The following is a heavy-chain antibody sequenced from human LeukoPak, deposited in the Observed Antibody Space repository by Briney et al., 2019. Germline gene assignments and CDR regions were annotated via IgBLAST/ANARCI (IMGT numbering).Heavy chain of an antibody. CDR3: ARHTYYYDSSGYYPKAGYYMDV. CDR1: GGSFSGYY. Sequence: SETLSLTCAVYGGSFSGYYWGWIRQPPGKGLEWIGSIYYSGSTYYNPSLKSRVTISVDTSKNQFSLKLSSVTAADTAVYYCARHTYYYDSSGYYPKAGYYMDVWGKGTTVTISS. CDR2: IYYSGST. V-gene: IGHV4-39*01. D-gene: IGHD3-22*01. J-gene: IGHJ6*03.